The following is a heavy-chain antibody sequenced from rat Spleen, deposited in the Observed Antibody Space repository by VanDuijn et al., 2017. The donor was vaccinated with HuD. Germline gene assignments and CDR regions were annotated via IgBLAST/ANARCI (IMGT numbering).Heavy chain of an antibody. CDR2: ISTGGGNT. J-gene: IGHJ1*01. Sequence: EVQLVESGGGLVQPGRSMKLSCAASGFTFSNYYMAWVRQAPTKGLEWVASISTGGGNTYYRDSVKGRFTISRDNAKSTLYLQMDSLRSEDTATYYCARGEPPSWYFDFWGPGTMVTVSS. V-gene: IGHV5-25*01. CDR3: ARGEPPSWYFDF. CDR1: GFTFSNYY.